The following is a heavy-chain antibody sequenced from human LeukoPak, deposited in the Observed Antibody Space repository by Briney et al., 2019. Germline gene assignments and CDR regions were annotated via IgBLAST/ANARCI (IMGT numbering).Heavy chain of an antibody. CDR2: IKSKTDGGTA. CDR1: GFTFSSYS. CDR3: TTDPDSSTWLWRAH. D-gene: IGHD6-13*01. V-gene: IGHV3-15*01. Sequence: GGSLRLSCAASGFTFSSYSMNWIRQAPGKGLEWVGRIKSKTDGGTAAYAAPVKGRFSISRDDSKQMLYLQMNSLKTEDTAVYYCTTDPDSSTWLWRAHWGQGTLVTLSS. J-gene: IGHJ4*02.